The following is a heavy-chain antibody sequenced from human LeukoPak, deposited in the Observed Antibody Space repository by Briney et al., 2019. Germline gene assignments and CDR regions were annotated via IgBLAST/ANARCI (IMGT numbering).Heavy chain of an antibody. D-gene: IGHD5-18*01. Sequence: GGSLRLSCAASGFTFSSYAMSWVRQAPGKGLEWVSVIYSGGSTYYADSVKGRFTTSRDNSKNTLYLQMNSLRAEDTAVYYCARETYSYGPVVYWGQGTLVTVSS. J-gene: IGHJ4*02. CDR2: IYSGGST. V-gene: IGHV3-66*01. CDR3: ARETYSYGPVVY. CDR1: GFTFSSYA.